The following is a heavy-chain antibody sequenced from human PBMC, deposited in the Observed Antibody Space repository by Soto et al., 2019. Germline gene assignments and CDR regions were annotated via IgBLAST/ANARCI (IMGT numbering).Heavy chain of an antibody. D-gene: IGHD3-10*01. CDR2: IRGDGADA. V-gene: IGHV3-74*01. Sequence: EVQLVESGGGLVQPGGSLRLSCSTSGFIFSSFWVHWVRQAPGKGLEWVSRIRGDGADANYADSVKGRFTISRDNAKSILYLQMDSLRVDDTALYYWASDLVHGSGSLGHWGQGTLVTVSS. CDR1: GFIFSSFW. CDR3: ASDLVHGSGSLGH. J-gene: IGHJ4*02.